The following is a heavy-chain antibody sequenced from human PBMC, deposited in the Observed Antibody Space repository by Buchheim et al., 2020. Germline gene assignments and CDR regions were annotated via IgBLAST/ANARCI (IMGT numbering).Heavy chain of an antibody. CDR2: SSGSGGET. V-gene: IGHV3-23*01. D-gene: IGHD3-16*01. J-gene: IGHJ4*02. CDR1: GFPFKIHA. Sequence: EVKLLQSGGVVVRPGESLRLSCEASGFPFKIHAMNWVRQGAGKGLEWVARSSGSGGETHVADSVEGRFSVFKDSSKTILYLHMTSLRVEDSAVYYCSKEARRFHDDLWGPIDSWGQGTL. CDR3: SKEARRFHDDLWGPIDS.